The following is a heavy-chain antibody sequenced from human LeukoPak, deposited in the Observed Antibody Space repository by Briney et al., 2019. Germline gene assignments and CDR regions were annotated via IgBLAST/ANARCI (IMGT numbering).Heavy chain of an antibody. CDR1: GYTFTGYY. V-gene: IGHV1-2*02. Sequence: ASVKVSCKASGYTFTGYYMHWVRQAPGQGLEWMGWINPNSGGTNYAQKFQGRVTMTRDTSISTAYMELSRLRSDDTAVYYCAKGLEWLYSTTGFDPWGQGTLVTVSS. J-gene: IGHJ5*02. CDR3: AKGLEWLYSTTGFDP. CDR2: INPNSGGT. D-gene: IGHD3-3*01.